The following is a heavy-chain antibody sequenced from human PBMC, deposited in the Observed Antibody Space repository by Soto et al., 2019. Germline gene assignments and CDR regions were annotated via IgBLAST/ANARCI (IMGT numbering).Heavy chain of an antibody. D-gene: IGHD1-26*01. J-gene: IGHJ5*02. CDR2: FYPEEGET. CDR1: GDTINELS. CDR3: TAQPMDFPGENWFDP. V-gene: IGHV1-24*01. Sequence: ASVKVSCRGFGDTINELSFYRVGQAPGKGLEWMGGFYPEEGETIYAQKFQGRVTMTEDTSTDTAYMELSSLRSEDTAVYYCTAQPMDFPGENWFDPWGQGTLVTVSS.